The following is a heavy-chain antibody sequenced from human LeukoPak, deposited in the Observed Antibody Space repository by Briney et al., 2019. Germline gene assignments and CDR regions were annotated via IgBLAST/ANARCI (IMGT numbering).Heavy chain of an antibody. Sequence: GGSLRLSCAASGFTFSSYSMNWVRQAPGKGLEWVSSISSGSSYIYYADSVKGRFTISRDNAKSSLYLQMNSLRAEDTTVYHCARDQYSYGYEFDYWGQGTLVTVSS. CDR3: ARDQYSYGYEFDY. J-gene: IGHJ4*02. D-gene: IGHD5-18*01. V-gene: IGHV3-21*01. CDR1: GFTFSSYS. CDR2: ISSGSSYI.